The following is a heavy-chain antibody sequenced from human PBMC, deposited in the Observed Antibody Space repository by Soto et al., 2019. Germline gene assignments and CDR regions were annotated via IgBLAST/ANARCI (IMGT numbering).Heavy chain of an antibody. CDR3: ARVPSYGSGSYYIEGSFDY. D-gene: IGHD3-10*01. J-gene: IGHJ4*02. CDR1: SGSITRSNW. Sequence: PSETLSLTCAVSSGSITRSNWWSWVRQPPGKGRELIGEIYHSGSTNNNPSLKSRVTISVDKSKHQFSPKLSSVTAADTAVYYCARVPSYGSGSYYIEGSFDYWGQGTLVTVSS. V-gene: IGHV4-4*02. CDR2: IYHSGST.